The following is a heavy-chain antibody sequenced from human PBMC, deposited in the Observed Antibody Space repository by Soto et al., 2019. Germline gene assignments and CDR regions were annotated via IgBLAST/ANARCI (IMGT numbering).Heavy chain of an antibody. Sequence: EVQLLESGGSLVQPGGSLRLSCAASGFSFSTYAMGWVRQAPGKGLEWVSAISASGSATYYADPVKGRFTISRDNSGDTLYLQMNSLRAGDTAVYYCAKDIKGSAGTNVIDDSWGQGSLVTVSS. CDR3: AKDIKGSAGTNVIDDS. CDR1: GFSFSTYA. D-gene: IGHD2-21*01. J-gene: IGHJ4*02. CDR2: ISASGSAT. V-gene: IGHV3-23*01.